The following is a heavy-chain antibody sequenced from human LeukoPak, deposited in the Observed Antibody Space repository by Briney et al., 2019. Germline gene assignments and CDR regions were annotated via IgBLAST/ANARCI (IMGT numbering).Heavy chain of an antibody. Sequence: GGSLRLSCAASGFRFTDYSMSWFRQAPGKGLGWVAGLGRSGEYKYYADSVKGRFTISRDNSKDTVSLQMNSLRAEDSAIYFCVKDRPCETCMPMDAWGQGTTVTVSS. CDR3: VKDRPCETCMPMDA. V-gene: IGHV3-23*01. CDR1: GFRFTDYS. J-gene: IGHJ6*02. CDR2: LGRSGEYK. D-gene: IGHD2-2*01.